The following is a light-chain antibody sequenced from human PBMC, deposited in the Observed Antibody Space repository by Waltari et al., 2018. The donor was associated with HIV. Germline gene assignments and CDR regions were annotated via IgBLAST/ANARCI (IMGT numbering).Light chain of an antibody. CDR3: QSYDTRSSGFLV. V-gene: IGLV1-40*01. CDR1: SSNIGANYD. CDR2: GNI. Sequence: QSVLTQPPSVSGAPGQTVTISCTGSSSNIGANYDVHWYQQLPGRAPKVLVYGNIYRPPGFPDRFSGARPATSASLAITGLQADDEGYSYCQSYDTRSSGFLVFGGGTKVTVL. J-gene: IGLJ3*02.